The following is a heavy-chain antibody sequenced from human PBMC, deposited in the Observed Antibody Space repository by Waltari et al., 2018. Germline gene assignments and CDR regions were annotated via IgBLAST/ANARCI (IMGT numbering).Heavy chain of an antibody. CDR3: ASTIRRMGGWFDP. Sequence: EVQLVESGGGLVQPGGSLRLSCAASGFTFSSHWMSWVRQAPGKGLEWVANIKQDGSEKYYVDSVKGRFTISRDNAKNSLYLQMNSLRAEDTAVYYCASTIRRMGGWFDPWGQGTLVTVSS. CDR2: IKQDGSEK. J-gene: IGHJ5*02. CDR1: GFTFSSHW. V-gene: IGHV3-7*01. D-gene: IGHD1-1*01.